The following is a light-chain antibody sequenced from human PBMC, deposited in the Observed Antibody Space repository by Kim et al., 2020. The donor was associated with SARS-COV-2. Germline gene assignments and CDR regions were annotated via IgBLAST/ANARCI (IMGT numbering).Light chain of an antibody. V-gene: IGLV1-44*01. CDR3: AAWDDSLTNWV. CDR2: SDN. CDR1: TSNIKTKT. J-gene: IGLJ3*02. Sequence: QPVLTQPPSASGSPGQRVTISCSGLTSNIKTKTLNWFQQLPGTAPKLLIYSDNQRPSGVPDRFSGSKSGTSASLVISGLQSEDEADYYCAAWDDSLTNWVFGGGTQLTVL.